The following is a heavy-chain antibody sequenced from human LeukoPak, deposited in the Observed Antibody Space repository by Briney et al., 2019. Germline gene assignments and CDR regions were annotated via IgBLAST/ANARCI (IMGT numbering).Heavy chain of an antibody. D-gene: IGHD6-13*01. CDR2: ISSSSSYI. J-gene: IGHJ4*02. V-gene: IGHV3-21*01. CDR3: ARGPKYISATGPYYFDY. CDR1: RFSFSSYS. Sequence: PGGSLRLSCAASRFSFSSYSMNWVRQAPGKGLEWVSSISSSSSYIYYADSVKGRFTISRDNAKNSLYLQMNSLRAEDTAVYYCARGPKYISATGPYYFDYWGQGTPVTVSS.